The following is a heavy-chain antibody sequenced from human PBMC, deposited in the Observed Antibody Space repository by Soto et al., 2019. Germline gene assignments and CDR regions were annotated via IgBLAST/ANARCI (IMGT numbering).Heavy chain of an antibody. V-gene: IGHV1-46*01. J-gene: IGHJ4*02. CDR2: INPSGGST. D-gene: IGHD6-19*01. CDR3: ARHTGSGWYGPYFDY. Sequence: GASVKVSCKASGYTFTSYYMHCVRQAPGQGLEWMGIINPSGGSTSYAQKFQGQVTISADKSISTAYLQWSSLKASDTAMYYCARHTGSGWYGPYFDYWGQGTLVTVSS. CDR1: GYTFTSYY.